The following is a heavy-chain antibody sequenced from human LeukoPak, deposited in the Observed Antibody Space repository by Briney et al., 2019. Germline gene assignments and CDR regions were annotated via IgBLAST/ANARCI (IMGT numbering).Heavy chain of an antibody. CDR2: ISSSSNYI. D-gene: IGHD2-21*02. CDR1: GFTFSSYS. CDR3: ASLVYCGGDCYTDY. V-gene: IGHV3-21*01. J-gene: IGHJ4*02. Sequence: GGSLRLSCAASGFTFSSYSMNWVCQAPGKGLEWVSSISSSSNYIYYADSVKGRFTISRDNAKKSLYLQMNSLRAEDTAVYYCASLVYCGGDCYTDYWGQGTLVTVSS.